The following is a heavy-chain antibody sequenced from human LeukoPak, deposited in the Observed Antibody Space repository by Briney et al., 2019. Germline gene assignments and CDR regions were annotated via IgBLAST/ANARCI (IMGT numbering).Heavy chain of an antibody. J-gene: IGHJ4*02. CDR1: GFTFSNYA. CDR2: ISGSGGST. CDR3: AKERGRITMIVVAYYFDY. Sequence: GGSLRLSCAASGFTFSNYAMSWVRQAPGKGLEWVSAISGSGGSTYYADSVKGRFTISRDNSKNTLYLQMNSLRAEDTAVYYCAKERGRITMIVVAYYFDYWGQGTLVTVSS. D-gene: IGHD3-22*01. V-gene: IGHV3-23*01.